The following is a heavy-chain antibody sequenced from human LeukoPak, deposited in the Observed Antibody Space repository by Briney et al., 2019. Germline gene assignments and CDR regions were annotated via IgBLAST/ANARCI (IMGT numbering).Heavy chain of an antibody. Sequence: ASVKVSCKASGYTFTGYYMHWVRQAPGQGLEWIGWINPNSGGTNYAQKFQGRVTMTRDTSISTAYMELSRLRSDDTAVYYCARGGDSSGWYSGYWGQGTLVTVSS. CDR1: GYTFTGYY. CDR2: INPNSGGT. CDR3: ARGGDSSGWYSGY. J-gene: IGHJ4*02. V-gene: IGHV1-2*02. D-gene: IGHD6-19*01.